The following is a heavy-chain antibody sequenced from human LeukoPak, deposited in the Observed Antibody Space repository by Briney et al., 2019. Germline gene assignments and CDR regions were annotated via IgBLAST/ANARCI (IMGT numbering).Heavy chain of an antibody. CDR1: GFTVSSNY. J-gene: IGHJ4*02. Sequence: GGSLRLSCAASGFTVSSNYMSWVRQAPGKGLEWVSIIYSGGDTYYADSVKGRFTISRDNSKNTLYLQMNSLRAEDTAVYYCAKDGSAGGNSGYFNYWGQGTLVTVSS. V-gene: IGHV3-53*01. D-gene: IGHD3-22*01. CDR2: IYSGGDT. CDR3: AKDGSAGGNSGYFNY.